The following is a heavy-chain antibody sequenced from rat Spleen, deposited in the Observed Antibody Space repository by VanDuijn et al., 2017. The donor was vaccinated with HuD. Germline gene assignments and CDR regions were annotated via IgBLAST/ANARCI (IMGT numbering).Heavy chain of an antibody. D-gene: IGHD1-11*01. CDR3: AIRDGGFPG. V-gene: IGHV5S10*01. J-gene: IGHJ3*01. Sequence: EVQLVESGGDLVQPGRSMQLSCAASGFTFSNYYMAWVRQAPTKGLEWVATIIYDGSRTYYRDSVKGRFTISRDNAKSILYLQLDSLRSEDTATYYCAIRDGGFPGWGQGTLVTVSS. CDR2: IIYDGSRT. CDR1: GFTFSNYY.